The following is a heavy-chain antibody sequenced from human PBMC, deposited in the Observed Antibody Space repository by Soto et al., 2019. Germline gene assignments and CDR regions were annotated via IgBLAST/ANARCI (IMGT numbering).Heavy chain of an antibody. J-gene: IGHJ4*02. D-gene: IGHD6-13*01. Sequence: SETLSLTCTVSGGSISSSSYYWGWIRQPPGKGLEWIGSIYYSGSTYYNPSLKSRVTISVDTSKNQFSLKLSSVTAADTAVYYCASSIAAAGGYYFDYWGQGTLVTVSS. CDR2: IYYSGST. CDR1: GGSISSSSYY. CDR3: ASSIAAAGGYYFDY. V-gene: IGHV4-39*01.